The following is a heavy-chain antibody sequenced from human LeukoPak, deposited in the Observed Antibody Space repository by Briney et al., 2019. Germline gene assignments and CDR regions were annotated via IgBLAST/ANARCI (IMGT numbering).Heavy chain of an antibody. CDR1: GFTVSSNY. D-gene: IGHD3-10*01. Sequence: PGGSLRLSCAASGFTVSSNYMSWVRQAPGKGLEWVSVIYSGGSTYYADSVKGRFTISRDNSKNTLYLQMNSLRAEDTAVYYCARDTPMFSGSYWAPVFDYWGQGTLVTVSS. V-gene: IGHV3-53*01. J-gene: IGHJ4*02. CDR2: IYSGGST. CDR3: ARDTPMFSGSYWAPVFDY.